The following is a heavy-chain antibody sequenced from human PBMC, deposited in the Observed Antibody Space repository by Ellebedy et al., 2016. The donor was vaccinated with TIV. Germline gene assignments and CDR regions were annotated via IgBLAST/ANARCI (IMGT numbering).Heavy chain of an antibody. J-gene: IGHJ4*02. Sequence: MPSETLSLTCAVSGASIGGYFWSWIRQPPGKGLEWLAYIHNGVTTSYNPSLKSRVTISEDTSKNQFSLILTSVTAADTAVYYCARHAGNAEYAFDFWGQGSPVTVSS. D-gene: IGHD2-2*01. CDR1: GASIGGYF. CDR3: ARHAGNAEYAFDF. CDR2: IHNGVTT. V-gene: IGHV4-59*08.